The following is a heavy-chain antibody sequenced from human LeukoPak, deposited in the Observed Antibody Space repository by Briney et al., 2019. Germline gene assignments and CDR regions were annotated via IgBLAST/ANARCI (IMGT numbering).Heavy chain of an antibody. J-gene: IGHJ4*02. CDR2: IRYDGSSK. CDR3: ARDQAGSGHYADY. V-gene: IGHV3-30*02. CDR1: GFTFSYYS. D-gene: IGHD3-10*01. Sequence: GGSLRLSCAASGFTFSYYSMNWVRQAPGKGLEWLAYIRYDGSSKYYADFVKGRFTISRDYSKNTLYLHMNSLRAEDTAVYYCARDQAGSGHYADYWGQGTPVTVSS.